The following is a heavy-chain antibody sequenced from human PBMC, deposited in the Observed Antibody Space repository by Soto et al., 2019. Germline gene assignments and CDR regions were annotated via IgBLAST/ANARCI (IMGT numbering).Heavy chain of an antibody. J-gene: IGHJ6*02. CDR2: ISTYTGNT. CDR3: ARGYYYGSGRPTPGGMDV. V-gene: IGHV1-18*01. CDR1: GYTFTNYD. D-gene: IGHD3-10*01. Sequence: QVHLVQSGAEVKKPGASVKVSCKASGYTFTNYDINWVRQAPGQGLEWMGWISTYTGNTNYAQKLQGRDTMTTDTTTSRAYMELRSLRSDDTAVYYCARGYYYGSGRPTPGGMDVWGQGTTVTVSS.